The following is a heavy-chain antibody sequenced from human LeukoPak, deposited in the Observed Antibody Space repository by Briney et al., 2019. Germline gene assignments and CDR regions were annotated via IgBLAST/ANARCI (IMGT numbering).Heavy chain of an antibody. CDR3: ARALLWFGGYYGMDV. Sequence: SETLSLTCTVSGGSISSYYWSWIRQPPGKGLEWIGYIYYSGSTNYNPSLKSRVTISVDKSKNQFSLKLSSVTAADTAVYYCARALLWFGGYYGMDVWGKGTTVTVSS. CDR1: GGSISSYY. V-gene: IGHV4-59*12. CDR2: IYYSGST. D-gene: IGHD3-10*01. J-gene: IGHJ6*04.